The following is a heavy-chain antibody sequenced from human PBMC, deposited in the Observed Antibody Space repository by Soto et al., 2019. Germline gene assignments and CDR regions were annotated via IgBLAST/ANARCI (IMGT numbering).Heavy chain of an antibody. CDR3: AREGVHNYTEYYVDY. Sequence: EVQLVESGGGLVNPGGSLRLSCAASGFTFSYYHLHWVRRAPGKGLEWVSSISGIRDYIRYADSVKGRFTIARDNAKTSLYLQMNSLTAEDTAVYYCAREGVHNYTEYYVDYWGQGTLVTFSS. CDR2: ISGIRDYI. CDR1: GFTFSYYH. V-gene: IGHV3-21*06. J-gene: IGHJ4*02. D-gene: IGHD3-10*01.